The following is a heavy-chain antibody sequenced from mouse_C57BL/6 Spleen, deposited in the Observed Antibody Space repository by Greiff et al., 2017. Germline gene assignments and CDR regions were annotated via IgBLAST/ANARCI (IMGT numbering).Heavy chain of an antibody. V-gene: IGHV1-66*01. D-gene: IGHD2-3*01. CDR1: GYSFTSYY. J-gene: IGHJ4*01. CDR3: ARSMMVPYYAMDY. Sequence: VQLQQSGPELVKPGASVKISCKASGYSFTSYYIHWVKQRPGQGLEWIGWIYPGSGNTKYNEKFKGKATLTADTSSSTSYMQLISLTSEDSAVYYCARSMMVPYYAMDYWGQGTSLTVSS. CDR2: IYPGSGNT.